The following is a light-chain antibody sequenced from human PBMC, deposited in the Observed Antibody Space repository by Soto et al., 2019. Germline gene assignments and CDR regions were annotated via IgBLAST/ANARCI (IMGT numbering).Light chain of an antibody. CDR2: DAS. Sequence: EIALTQSPATLSLSPGERATLSCGASQSVRTVLAWYQQKPGQAPRLLIYDASTRATGVPARFSGSGSGTDFTLTISNLESEDFGVYYCQQRTDWPTITFGQGTRLDIK. J-gene: IGKJ5*01. CDR3: QQRTDWPTIT. CDR1: QSVRTV. V-gene: IGKV3-11*01.